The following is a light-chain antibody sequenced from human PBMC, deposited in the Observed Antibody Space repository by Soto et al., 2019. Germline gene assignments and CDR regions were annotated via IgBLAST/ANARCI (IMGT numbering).Light chain of an antibody. J-gene: IGLJ3*02. V-gene: IGLV2-23*01. CDR3: CSYAGVDIPMV. CDR2: EDT. CDR1: SKDVGNYKL. Sequence: QSALTQPASVSGSPGQSITISCTGTSKDVGNYKLVSWYQQHPDKAPKLIIYEDTNRPSGISDRFSGSKSGTTASLTISGLQAEDEADYYCCSYAGVDIPMVFGGGTKLTVL.